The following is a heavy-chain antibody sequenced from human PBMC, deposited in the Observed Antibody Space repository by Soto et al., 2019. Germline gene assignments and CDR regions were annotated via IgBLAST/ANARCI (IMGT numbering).Heavy chain of an antibody. D-gene: IGHD5-12*01. J-gene: IGHJ6*02. CDR1: GGSFRTYA. Sequence: SVKVSCKASGGSFRTYAISWVRQAPGQGLEWMGGIIPIFGTPNYAQKFQGRVTITADRSTSTAYLELNSLRSEDTAVYYCAAPRTDGYKVPDPSTYYYYGLDVWGQGTTVTVSS. CDR2: IIPIFGTP. V-gene: IGHV1-69*06. CDR3: AAPRTDGYKVPDPSTYYYYGLDV.